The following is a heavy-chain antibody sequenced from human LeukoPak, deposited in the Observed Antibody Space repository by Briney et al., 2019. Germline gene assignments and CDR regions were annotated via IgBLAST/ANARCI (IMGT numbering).Heavy chain of an antibody. CDR2: ISSSGSTR. CDR1: GFTFRSYG. CDR3: ARDNYSGSRYFDY. Sequence: GGSLKLSCAASGFTFRSYGMHWVRQAPGKGLEWISYISSSGSTRYYADSVKGRFTISRDNAKNSLYLQMDRLRAEDTAVYYCARDNYSGSRYFDYWGQGTLVTVSS. J-gene: IGHJ4*02. D-gene: IGHD1-26*01. V-gene: IGHV3-48*03.